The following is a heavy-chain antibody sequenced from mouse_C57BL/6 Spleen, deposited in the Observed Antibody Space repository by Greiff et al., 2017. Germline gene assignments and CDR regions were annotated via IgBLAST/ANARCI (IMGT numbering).Heavy chain of an antibody. J-gene: IGHJ1*03. CDR3: ARPHHFYGSGYGYFDV. D-gene: IGHD1-1*01. CDR1: GFTFSDYG. Sequence: DVKLVESGGGLVKPGGSLKLSCAASGFTFSDYGMHWVRQAPGKGLEWVAYISSGSSTIYYADTVKGRFTISRDNAKNTLFLQMTSLRSEDTAMYYCARPHHFYGSGYGYFDVWGTGTTVTVSS. CDR2: ISSGSSTI. V-gene: IGHV5-17*01.